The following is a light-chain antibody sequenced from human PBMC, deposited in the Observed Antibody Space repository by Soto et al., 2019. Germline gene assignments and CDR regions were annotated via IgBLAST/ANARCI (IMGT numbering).Light chain of an antibody. V-gene: IGLV2-14*01. CDR3: SSYTTRTWV. CDR1: SSDVGGNNY. CDR2: EVN. Sequence: QSALTQPASVSGSPGQSITISCTGTSSDVGGNNYGSWYQHHPGKAPKLILYEVNTRPSGVSHRFSGSKSGNTASLAISDLQAEDEADYYCSSYTTRTWVFGGGTKLTVL. J-gene: IGLJ3*02.